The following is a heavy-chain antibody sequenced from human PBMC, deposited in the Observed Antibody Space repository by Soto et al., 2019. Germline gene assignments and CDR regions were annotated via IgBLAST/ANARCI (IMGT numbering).Heavy chain of an antibody. CDR1: GASVTSSY. Sequence: SETLPLTCTVSGASVTSSYWSWIRQPPGKGLEWIAYVFHSGTTNYNPSLESRVSISVDTSKSQFSLRLRSVTAADTAVYYCVRLVSGWFDPWGQGTLVTVSS. CDR2: VFHSGTT. J-gene: IGHJ5*02. V-gene: IGHV4-59*08. D-gene: IGHD1-1*01. CDR3: VRLVSGWFDP.